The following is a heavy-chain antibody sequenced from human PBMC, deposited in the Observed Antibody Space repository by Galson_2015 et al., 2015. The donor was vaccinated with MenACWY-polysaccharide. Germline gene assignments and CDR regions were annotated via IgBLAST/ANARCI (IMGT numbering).Heavy chain of an antibody. D-gene: IGHD3-16*01. J-gene: IGHJ4*02. V-gene: IGHV4-59*01. CDR3: ARSPGGNSLGGQIDS. CDR1: GGSLTAYY. CDR2: IYYSGST. Sequence: ETLSLTCSVSGGSLTAYYWAWIRQPPGQGLEWIGCIYYSGSTKYSPSLNSRVTISVDTSNNQFSLKLSSVTAADTAVYYCARSPGGNSLGGQIDSWGQGSLVTVSS.